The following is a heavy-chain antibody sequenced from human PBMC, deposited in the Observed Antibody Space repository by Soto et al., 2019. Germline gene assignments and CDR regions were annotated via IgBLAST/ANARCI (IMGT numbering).Heavy chain of an antibody. Sequence: SETLSLTCIVSGDSISSSSYYWGWIRQPPGKGLEWIGSIYYSGSTYYNPSLKSRVTISVDTSTNQFSLKLSSVTAADTAIYYCTSTFVASPGTDWGQGTLVTVSS. V-gene: IGHV4-39*01. CDR1: GDSISSSSYY. D-gene: IGHD6-13*01. J-gene: IGHJ4*02. CDR2: IYYSGST. CDR3: TSTFVASPGTD.